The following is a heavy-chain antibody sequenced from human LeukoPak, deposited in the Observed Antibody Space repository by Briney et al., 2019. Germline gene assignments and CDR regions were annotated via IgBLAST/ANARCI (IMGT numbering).Heavy chain of an antibody. Sequence: GGSLRLSCAASGFTFSTYWFHWVRQPRGRGLVWVSRINSDGSSTSYADSVKGRFTVSRDNAKNTLYLQMNSLRAEDTAVYYCAKSLGAPDDYWGQGTLVTVSS. CDR2: INSDGSST. CDR1: GFTFSTYW. CDR3: AKSLGAPDDY. J-gene: IGHJ4*02. D-gene: IGHD1-26*01. V-gene: IGHV3-74*01.